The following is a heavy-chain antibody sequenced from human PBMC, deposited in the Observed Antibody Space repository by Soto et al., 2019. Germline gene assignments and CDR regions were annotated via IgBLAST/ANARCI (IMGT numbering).Heavy chain of an antibody. V-gene: IGHV3-74*01. CDR1: GFTFSDYW. CDR3: ARVGTGYYYKDV. J-gene: IGHJ6*03. D-gene: IGHD1-1*01. CDR2: IDSDGSST. Sequence: RLSCAASGFTFSDYWMNWVRQAPGKGLVWVSRIDSDGSSTSYADSVKGRFTISRDNAKNTLYLQMNSLRAEDTAVYYCARVGTGYYYKDVWGKGTTVTVSS.